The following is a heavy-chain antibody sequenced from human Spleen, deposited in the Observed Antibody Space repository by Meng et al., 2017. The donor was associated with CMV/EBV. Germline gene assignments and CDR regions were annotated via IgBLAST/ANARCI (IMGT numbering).Heavy chain of an antibody. CDR3: ARYSQWLVRFDY. J-gene: IGHJ4*02. D-gene: IGHD6-19*01. V-gene: IGHV4-38-2*02. CDR2: IYKSGRT. CDR1: GYSISSGYY. Sequence: GSLRLSCTVSGYSISSGYYWGWIRQPPGKGLEWIGNIYKSGRTFYSPSLKSRVSISVDTSQNQFSLRLDSLTAADTAVYYCARYSQWLVRFDYWGQGTLVTVSS.